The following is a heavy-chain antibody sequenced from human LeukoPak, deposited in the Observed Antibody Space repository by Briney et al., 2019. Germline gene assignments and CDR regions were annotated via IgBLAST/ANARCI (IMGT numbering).Heavy chain of an antibody. Sequence: SVKVSCKASGGTFSSYAISWVRQAPGQGLEWMGGIIPILGTANYAQKFQGRVTITADKSTSTAYMELSSLRSEDTAVYYCASDIPSDYDSSGYYSFAFDIWGQGTMVTVSS. CDR2: IIPILGTA. J-gene: IGHJ3*02. V-gene: IGHV1-69*10. CDR3: ASDIPSDYDSSGYYSFAFDI. CDR1: GGTFSSYA. D-gene: IGHD3-22*01.